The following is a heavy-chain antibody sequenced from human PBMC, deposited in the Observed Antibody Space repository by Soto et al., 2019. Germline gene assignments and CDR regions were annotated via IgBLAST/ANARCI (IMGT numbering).Heavy chain of an antibody. CDR3: AKAPTYDYYYYMDV. Sequence: PGGSLRLSCAASGFSFNIYAMKWVRQAPGKGLECVSAISAGGGNTYCADSVKGRFTISRDNSKNTLYLQMNSLRADDTAVYYCAKAPTYDYYYYMDVWGKGTTVTVSS. J-gene: IGHJ6*03. V-gene: IGHV3-23*01. CDR1: GFSFNIYA. CDR2: ISAGGGNT.